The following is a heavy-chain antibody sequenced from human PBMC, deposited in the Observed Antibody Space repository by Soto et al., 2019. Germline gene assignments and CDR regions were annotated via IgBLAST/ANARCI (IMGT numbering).Heavy chain of an antibody. CDR1: GGSISSSSYY. CDR2: IYYSGST. CDR3: ARHASNGLWFEGRSHFDY. D-gene: IGHD3-10*01. V-gene: IGHV4-39*01. Sequence: SETLSLTCTVSGGSISSSSYYWGWIRQPPGKGLEWIGSIYYSGSTYYNPSLKSRVTISVDTSKNQFSLKLGSVTAADTAVYYCARHASNGLWFEGRSHFDYWGQGTLVTVSS. J-gene: IGHJ4*02.